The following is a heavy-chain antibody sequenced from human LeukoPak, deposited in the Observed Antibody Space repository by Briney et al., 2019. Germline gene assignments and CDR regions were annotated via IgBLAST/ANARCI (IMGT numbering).Heavy chain of an antibody. J-gene: IGHJ4*02. D-gene: IGHD4-17*01. V-gene: IGHV3-11*01. CDR2: ISSSGSTI. Sequence: GGSLRLSCAASGFTFSDYYMSWIRQAPGRGRGGVSYISSSGSTIYYADSVKGRFTISRDNAKNSLYLQMNSLRAEDTAVYYCARDDLYGDYVAYWGQGTLVTVSS. CDR1: GFTFSDYY. CDR3: ARDDLYGDYVAY.